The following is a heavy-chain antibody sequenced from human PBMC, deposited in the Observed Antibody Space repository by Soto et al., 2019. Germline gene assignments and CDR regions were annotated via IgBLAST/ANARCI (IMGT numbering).Heavy chain of an antibody. CDR3: ARGFMYYDSSGSDY. D-gene: IGHD3-22*01. J-gene: IGHJ4*02. V-gene: IGHV4-34*01. CDR1: GGSFSGYY. CDR2: INHSGST. Sequence: SETLSLTCAVYGGSFSGYYWSWIRQPPGKGLEWIGEINHSGSTNYNPSLKSRVTISVDTSKDQFSLKLSSVTAADTAVYYCARGFMYYDSSGSDYWGQGTLVTVSS.